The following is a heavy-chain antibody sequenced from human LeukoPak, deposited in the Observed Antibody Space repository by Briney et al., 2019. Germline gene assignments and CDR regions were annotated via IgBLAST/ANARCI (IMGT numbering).Heavy chain of an antibody. Sequence: PGGSLRLSCAASGFTFSSYAMSWVRQAPGKGLEWVSGISGSGGSTYYADSVKGRFTISRDNSKNTLYLQMNSLRAEDTALYYCAKSRSFDWLPSDSWGQGTLVTVSS. D-gene: IGHD3-9*01. J-gene: IGHJ4*02. CDR2: ISGSGGST. CDR3: AKSRSFDWLPSDS. CDR1: GFTFSSYA. V-gene: IGHV3-23*01.